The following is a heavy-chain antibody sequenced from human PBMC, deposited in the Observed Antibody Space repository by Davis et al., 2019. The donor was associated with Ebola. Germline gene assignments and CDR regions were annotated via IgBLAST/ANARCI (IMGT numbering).Heavy chain of an antibody. J-gene: IGHJ4*02. D-gene: IGHD1-26*01. V-gene: IGHV3-48*04. CDR3: ARVTWELLLPNDY. CDR2: ISSSSSTI. Sequence: GESLKISCAASGFTFSSYSMNWVRQAPGKGLEWVSYISSSSSTIYYADSVKGRFTISRDNAKNSLYLQMNSLRAEDTAVYYCARVTWELLLPNDYWGQGTLVTVSS. CDR1: GFTFSSYS.